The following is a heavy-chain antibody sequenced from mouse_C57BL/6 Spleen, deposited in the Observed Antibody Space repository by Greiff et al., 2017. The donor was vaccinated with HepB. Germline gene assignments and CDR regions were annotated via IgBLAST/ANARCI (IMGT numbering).Heavy chain of an antibody. CDR2: INPSTGGT. Sequence: VQLQQSGPELVKPGASVKISCKASGYSFTGYYMNWVKQSPEKSLEWIGEINPSTGGTTYNQKFKAKATLTVDKSSSTAYMQLKSLTSEDSAVYYCARVGYDDDLWAMDYWGQGTSVTVSS. CDR1: GYSFTGYY. J-gene: IGHJ4*01. D-gene: IGHD2-4*01. V-gene: IGHV1-42*01. CDR3: ARVGYDDDLWAMDY.